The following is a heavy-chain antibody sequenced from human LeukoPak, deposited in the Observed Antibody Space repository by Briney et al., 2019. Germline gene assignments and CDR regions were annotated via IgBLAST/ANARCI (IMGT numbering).Heavy chain of an antibody. CDR3: ARMVRGVMVYYFDY. CDR2: ISWNSGSI. Sequence: GGSLRLSCSASGFTFDDYAMHWARQAPGKGLEWVSGISWNSGSIGYADSVKGRFTISRDNAKNSLYLQMNSLRAEDTAVYYCARMVRGVMVYYFDYWGQGTLVTVSS. V-gene: IGHV3-9*01. J-gene: IGHJ4*02. D-gene: IGHD3-10*01. CDR1: GFTFDDYA.